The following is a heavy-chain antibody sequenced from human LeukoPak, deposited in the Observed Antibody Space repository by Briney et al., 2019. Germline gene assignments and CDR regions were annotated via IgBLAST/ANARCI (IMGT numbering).Heavy chain of an antibody. CDR2: INPNSGGT. Sequence: GASVKVSCKASGYTFTGYYMHWVRQAPGQGLEWMGWINPNSGGTNYAQKFQGRVTMTRDTSISTAYMELSGLRSDDTAVYYCARGYCTNGVCYNGCGYWGQGTLVTVSS. V-gene: IGHV1-2*02. CDR3: ARGYCTNGVCYNGCGY. D-gene: IGHD2-8*01. CDR1: GYTFTGYY. J-gene: IGHJ4*02.